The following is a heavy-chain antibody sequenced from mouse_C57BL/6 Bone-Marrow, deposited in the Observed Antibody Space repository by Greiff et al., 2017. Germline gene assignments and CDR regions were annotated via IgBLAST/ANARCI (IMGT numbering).Heavy chain of an antibody. D-gene: IGHD1-1*01. J-gene: IGHJ1*03. Sequence: EVKLMESGAELVRPGASVKLSCTASGFNIKDYYMHWVKQRPEQGLEWIGRSDPEDGDTEYAPKFQGKATMTADTSSNTAYLQLSSLTSEDTAVYYCTSYYGSSPYWYFDVWGTGTTVTVSS. V-gene: IGHV14-1*01. CDR1: GFNIKDYY. CDR2: SDPEDGDT. CDR3: TSYYGSSPYWYFDV.